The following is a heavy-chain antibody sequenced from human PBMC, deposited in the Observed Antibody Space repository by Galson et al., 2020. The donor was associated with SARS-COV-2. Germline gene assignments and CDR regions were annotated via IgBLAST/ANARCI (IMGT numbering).Heavy chain of an antibody. CDR1: GFTFSSYA. CDR2: ISGSGGST. CDR3: AKVGFEVGQWLRKFDS. V-gene: IGHV3-23*01. Sequence: GGSLRLSCAASGFTFSSYAMSWVRQAPGKGLEWVSAISGSGGSTYYADSVKGRFTISRDNSKNTLYLQMNSLRAEDTAVYYCAKVGFEVGQWLRKFDSGCQGSMFTASS. J-gene: IGHJ4*02. D-gene: IGHD6-19*01.